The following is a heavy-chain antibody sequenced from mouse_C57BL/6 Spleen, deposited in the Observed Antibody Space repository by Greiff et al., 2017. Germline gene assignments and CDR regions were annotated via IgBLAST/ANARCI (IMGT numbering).Heavy chain of an antibody. J-gene: IGHJ2*01. CDR2: IDPETGGT. D-gene: IGHD1-1*01. Sequence: VQLQQSGAELVRPGASVTLSCKASGYTFTDYEMHWVKQTPVHGLEWIGAIDPETGGTAYNQKFKGKAILTADKSSSTAYMELRSLTSEDSAVYYCTRWDYYGSLRDYWGQGTTLTVSS. CDR3: TRWDYYGSLRDY. V-gene: IGHV1-15*01. CDR1: GYTFTDYE.